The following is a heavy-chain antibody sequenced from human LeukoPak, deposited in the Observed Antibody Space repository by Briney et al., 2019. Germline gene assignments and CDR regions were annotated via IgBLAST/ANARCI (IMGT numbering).Heavy chain of an antibody. V-gene: IGHV3-23*01. D-gene: IGHD2-8*01. CDR2: ISGTGGRT. Sequence: GGSLRLSCTASGFTFSNYAMTWVRQAPGKGLEWVSSISGTGGRTYSADSVKGRFTISRDNSKNTLYLQMNSLRAEDTAVYYCAKDACTNGVCYFDYWGQGTLVTVSS. CDR3: AKDACTNGVCYFDY. CDR1: GFTFSNYA. J-gene: IGHJ4*02.